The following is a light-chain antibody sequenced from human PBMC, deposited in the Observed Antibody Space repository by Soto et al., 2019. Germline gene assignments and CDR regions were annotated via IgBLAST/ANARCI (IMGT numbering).Light chain of an antibody. CDR3: MQGTHRPVT. V-gene: IGKV2-30*01. CDR2: KVS. J-gene: IGKJ2*01. CDR1: QSLLYSNGNTY. Sequence: DVVMTQSPLSLSVTLGQPASISCSSSQSLLYSNGNTYLNWFQQRPGQPPRRLIYKVSNRDSGVPDRFSGSGSGTDFTLNISRVEAEDVGLYYCMQGTHRPVTFGQGTKLEIK.